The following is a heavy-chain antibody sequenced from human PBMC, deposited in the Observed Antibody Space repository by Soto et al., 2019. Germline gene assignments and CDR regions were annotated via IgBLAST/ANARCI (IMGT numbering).Heavy chain of an antibody. J-gene: IGHJ4*02. Sequence: SETLSLTCAVSGYSISSGYYWGWIRQPPGKGLEWLGSIFHSGTTYDNPSFQSRLTLSIDRSKNQFSLNLASLTTADTAVYYCARGGGYDPFDYWGQGTLVTVSS. V-gene: IGHV4-38-2*01. D-gene: IGHD5-12*01. CDR1: GYSISSGYY. CDR3: ARGGGYDPFDY. CDR2: IFHSGTT.